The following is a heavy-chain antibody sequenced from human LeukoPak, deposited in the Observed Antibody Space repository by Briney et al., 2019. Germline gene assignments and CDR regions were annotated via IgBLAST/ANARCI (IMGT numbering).Heavy chain of an antibody. J-gene: IGHJ4*02. CDR1: GGSITSYY. D-gene: IGHD6-19*01. CDR2: IYTTGST. Sequence: SETLSLTCTVSGGSITSYYWSWIRQPAGKGLEWIGRIYTTGSTYYNHFLKSRVTMAVDTSKDQFSLRLSSVTAADTAVYYCAKGTSSGWYYFDYWGQGTLVTVSS. V-gene: IGHV4-4*07. CDR3: AKGTSSGWYYFDY.